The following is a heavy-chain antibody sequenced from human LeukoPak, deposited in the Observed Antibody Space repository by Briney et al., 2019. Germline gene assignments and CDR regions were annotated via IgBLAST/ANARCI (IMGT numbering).Heavy chain of an antibody. J-gene: IGHJ4*02. CDR2: IYYSGST. Sequence: PSETLSLTCTVSGGSISSYYWSWIRQPPGKGLEWIGYIYYSGSTNYNPSLKSRVTISVDTSKNQFSLKLSSVTAADTAVYYCARAETYYDILTGYRLGYFDYWGQGTLVTVSS. CDR1: GGSISSYY. D-gene: IGHD3-9*01. V-gene: IGHV4-59*01. CDR3: ARAETYYDILTGYRLGYFDY.